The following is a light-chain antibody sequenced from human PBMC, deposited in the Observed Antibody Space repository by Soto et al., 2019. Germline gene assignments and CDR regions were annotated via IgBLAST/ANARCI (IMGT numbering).Light chain of an antibody. V-gene: IGLV1-40*01. CDR2: GNS. Sequence: QSVLTQPPSVSGAPGPRVTISCTWSSSNIGAGYDVHWYQQLPGTAPKLLIYGNSNRPSGVPDRFSGSKSGTSASLAITGLQAEDEADYYCQSYDSSLSGLVFGTGTKLTVL. CDR1: SSNIGAGYD. J-gene: IGLJ1*01. CDR3: QSYDSSLSGLV.